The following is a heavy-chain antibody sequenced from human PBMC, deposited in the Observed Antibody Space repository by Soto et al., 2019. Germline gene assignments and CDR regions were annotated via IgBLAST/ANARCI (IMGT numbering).Heavy chain of an antibody. V-gene: IGHV3-7*01. CDR3: VRDVYGWGSFGT. CDR2: IKHDASDE. CDR1: GLTFDAYW. Sequence: EGQLVESGGGLVQPGESLRLCCEASGLTFDAYWMNWVRQAPGKGLEWVANIKHDASDEYYVDSVKGRFTISRDNGKSSLYLEMRDLRAEDTAVYYCVRDVYGWGSFGTWGQGTLVTVSS. D-gene: IGHD3-10*01. J-gene: IGHJ5*02.